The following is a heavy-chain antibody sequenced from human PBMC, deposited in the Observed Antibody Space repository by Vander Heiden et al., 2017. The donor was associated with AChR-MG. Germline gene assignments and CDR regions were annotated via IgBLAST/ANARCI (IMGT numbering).Heavy chain of an antibody. J-gene: IGHJ4*02. Sequence: QVQLQESGPGLVKPSETLSLTCPVSSGLIGSNPYYWGWIRQPPGKGLEWIGSIDYSGTTYYNPSLQGRVTISVDTSKNQFSLRLSSVTAADTAVYYCVGTYSSSWVYQPFDDWGQGTLVTVSS. CDR3: VGTYSSSWVYQPFDD. D-gene: IGHD6-13*01. V-gene: IGHV4-39*01. CDR1: SGLIGSNPYY. CDR2: IDYSGTT.